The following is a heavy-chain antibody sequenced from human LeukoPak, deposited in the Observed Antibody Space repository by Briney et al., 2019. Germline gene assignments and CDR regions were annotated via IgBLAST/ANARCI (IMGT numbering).Heavy chain of an antibody. J-gene: IGHJ4*02. Sequence: PGGSLRLSCAASGFTVSSNYMSWVRQAPGKGLEWVSVIYSGGSTYYADSVKGRFTISRDNSKNTLYLQMNSLRAEDTAVYYCARMHATVGYSYGSSDGPFLDEWGQGTLVTVSS. CDR2: IYSGGST. V-gene: IGHV3-53*01. D-gene: IGHD5-18*01. CDR1: GFTVSSNY. CDR3: ARMHATVGYSYGSSDGPFLDE.